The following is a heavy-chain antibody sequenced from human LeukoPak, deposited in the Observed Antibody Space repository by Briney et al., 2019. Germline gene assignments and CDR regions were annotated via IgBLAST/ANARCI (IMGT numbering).Heavy chain of an antibody. Sequence: SETLSLTCTVSGGSISSYDWSWIRQPPGKGLEWIGYIYTSGSTNYNPSLKSRVTISVDTSKNQFSLKLSSLTAADTAVYYCARLPIAAAGTLDYWGQGTLVTVSS. CDR2: IYTSGST. D-gene: IGHD6-13*01. V-gene: IGHV4-4*09. CDR3: ARLPIAAAGTLDY. J-gene: IGHJ4*02. CDR1: GGSISSYD.